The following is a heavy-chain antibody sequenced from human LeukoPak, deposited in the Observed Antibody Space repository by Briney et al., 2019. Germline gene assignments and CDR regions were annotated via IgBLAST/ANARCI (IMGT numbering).Heavy chain of an antibody. CDR1: GFTFSSYA. V-gene: IGHV3-30*04. CDR3: ARENAAAFDY. D-gene: IGHD6-25*01. Sequence: GGSLRLSCAASGFTFSSYAMHWVRQAPGKGLEWVAVISYDGSNKYYADSVKGRFTISRDNSKDTLYLQMNSLRAEDTAVYYCARENAAAFDYWGQGTLVTVSS. CDR2: ISYDGSNK. J-gene: IGHJ4*02.